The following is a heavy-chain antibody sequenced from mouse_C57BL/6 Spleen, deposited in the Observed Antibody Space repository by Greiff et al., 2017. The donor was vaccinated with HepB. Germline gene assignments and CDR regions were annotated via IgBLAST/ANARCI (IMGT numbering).Heavy chain of an antibody. V-gene: IGHV2-4*01. CDR2: IWSGGST. CDR1: GFSLTSYG. D-gene: IGHD1-1*01. CDR3: AKWGTTVVAPPYAMDY. Sequence: VQLQQSGPGLVQPSQSLSITCTVSGFSLTSYGVHWVRQPPGKGLEWLGVIWSGGSTDYNAAFISRLSISKDNSKSQVFFKMNCLQADDTAIYYCAKWGTTVVAPPYAMDYWGQGTSVTVSS. J-gene: IGHJ4*01.